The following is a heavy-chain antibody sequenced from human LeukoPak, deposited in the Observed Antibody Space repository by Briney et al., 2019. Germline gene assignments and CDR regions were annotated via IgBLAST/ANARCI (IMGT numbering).Heavy chain of an antibody. V-gene: IGHV1-46*01. Sequence: GASVKVSCKASGYTFTSYGISWVRQAPGQGLEWMGIINPSGGSAGYEQKFQGRVTMTRDMSTSTVYMELSSLRSEDTALYYCARTAEYNRVALDIWGQGTMVTVSS. J-gene: IGHJ3*02. CDR1: GYTFTSYG. CDR2: INPSGGSA. CDR3: ARTAEYNRVALDI. D-gene: IGHD6-6*01.